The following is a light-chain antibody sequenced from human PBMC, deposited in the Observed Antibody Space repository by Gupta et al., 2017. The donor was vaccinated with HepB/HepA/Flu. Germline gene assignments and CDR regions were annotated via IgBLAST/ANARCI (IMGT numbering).Light chain of an antibody. CDR2: DAS. CDR3: QQRSNCPPFP. J-gene: IGKJ3*01. CDR1: QSVRSY. V-gene: IGKV3-11*01. Sequence: EIVLTQSPATLSLSPGERATLSCRASQSVRSYLAWYQQKPGQAPRLLIYDASNRATGIPARFSGSGSGTDFTLTISSLEPEDFAVYYCQQRSNCPPFPFGHGTKVDIK.